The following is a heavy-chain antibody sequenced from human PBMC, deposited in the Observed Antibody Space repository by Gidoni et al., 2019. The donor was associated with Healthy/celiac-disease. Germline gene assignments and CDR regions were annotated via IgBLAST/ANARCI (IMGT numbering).Heavy chain of an antibody. V-gene: IGHV4-59*08. J-gene: IGHJ5*02. D-gene: IGHD2-15*01. Sequence: QVQLQESGPGLVKPSETLSLTCTVSGGSISSYYWSWIRQPPGKGLEWIGYNYYSGSTNYNPSLKSRVTISVDTSKNQFSLKLSSVTAADTAVYYCARRQGIVAPHAPFDPWGQGTLVTVSS. CDR2: NYYSGST. CDR1: GGSISSYY. CDR3: ARRQGIVAPHAPFDP.